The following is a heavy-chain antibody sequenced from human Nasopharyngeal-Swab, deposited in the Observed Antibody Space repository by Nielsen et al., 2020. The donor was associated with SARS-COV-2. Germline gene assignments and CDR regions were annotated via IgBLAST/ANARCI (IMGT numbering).Heavy chain of an antibody. CDR3: ARAITMRYWYFDL. Sequence: SETLSLTLAVSCGSISSGGYSWSWIRQPPGKGLEWIGYIYHSGSTYYNPSLKSRVTISVDRSKNQFSLKLSSVTAADTAVYYCARAITMRYWYFDLWGRGTLVTVSS. CDR1: CGSISSGGYS. D-gene: IGHD3-22*01. CDR2: IYHSGST. V-gene: IGHV4-30-2*01. J-gene: IGHJ2*01.